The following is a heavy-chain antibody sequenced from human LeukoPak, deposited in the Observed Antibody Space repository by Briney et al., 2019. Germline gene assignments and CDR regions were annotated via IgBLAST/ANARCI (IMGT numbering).Heavy chain of an antibody. CDR2: IYHSGST. V-gene: IGHV4-4*02. CDR3: ARDSSIVGTTGAFDI. CDR1: GGSISTNMW. D-gene: IGHD1-26*01. Sequence: SGTLSLTCTVSGGSISTNMWWSWVSQTPGKGLEWIGEIYHSGSTNYNPSLKSRVTISLDKSKNQFSLKLSSVTAADTAVYYCARDSSIVGTTGAFDIWGQGTMVTVSS. J-gene: IGHJ3*02.